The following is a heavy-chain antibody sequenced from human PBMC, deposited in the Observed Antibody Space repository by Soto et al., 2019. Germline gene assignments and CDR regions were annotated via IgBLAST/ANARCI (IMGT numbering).Heavy chain of an antibody. V-gene: IGHV4-34*01. J-gene: IGHJ3*02. CDR2: INHRGSA. CDR3: AGETSDYDFLAAPTTFDI. CDR1: GGSFSGYY. D-gene: IGHD3-9*01. Sequence: QVQLQQWGAGLLKPSETLSLNCGVSGGSFSGYYWSWIRQPPGKGLEWIGEINHRGSADYNPSLKSRVTISVDTSKTQISLKLSSVTAADSGVYYCAGETSDYDFLAAPTTFDIWGQGTMVSVSS.